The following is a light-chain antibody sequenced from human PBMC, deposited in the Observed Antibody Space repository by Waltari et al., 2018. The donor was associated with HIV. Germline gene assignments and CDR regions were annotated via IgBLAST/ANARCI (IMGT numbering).Light chain of an antibody. V-gene: IGKV1-33*01. CDR1: QDISNY. CDR2: DAS. J-gene: IGKJ4*01. Sequence: DIQMTQSPSSLSASVGDRVTITCQASQDISNYLNWYQQKPGKAPKLLIYDASNLETGVPSRFSGSGSGTVFTFTISSLQPEDIATYYCQQYDSLPLTFCGGTKVEIK. CDR3: QQYDSLPLT.